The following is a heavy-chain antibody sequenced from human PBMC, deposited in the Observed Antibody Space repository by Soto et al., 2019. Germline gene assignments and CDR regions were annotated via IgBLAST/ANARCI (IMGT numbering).Heavy chain of an antibody. D-gene: IGHD3-9*01. Sequence: QLQLQESGPGLVKPSETLSLTCTVSGGSISSSSYYWGWIRQPPGKGLEWIGSIYYSGSTYYNPSLKSRVTISVDTSKNQFSLKLSSVTAADTAVYYCARQPRILTGYSGHFDYLGQGTLVTVSS. J-gene: IGHJ4*02. V-gene: IGHV4-39*01. CDR1: GGSISSSSYY. CDR3: ARQPRILTGYSGHFDY. CDR2: IYYSGST.